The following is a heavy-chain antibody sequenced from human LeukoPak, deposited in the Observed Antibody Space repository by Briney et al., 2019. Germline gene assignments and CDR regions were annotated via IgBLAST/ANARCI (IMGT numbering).Heavy chain of an antibody. D-gene: IGHD3-3*01. J-gene: IGHJ4*02. CDR3: ARDPGRIFGVVPLLDY. CDR2: IRYDGSNK. Sequence: GGSLRLSCAASGFTFSSYGMHWVRQAPGKGLEWVAFIRYDGSNKYYADSVKGRFTISRDNSKNTLYLQMNSLRSDDTAVYYCARDPGRIFGVVPLLDYWGQGTLVTVSS. V-gene: IGHV3-30*02. CDR1: GFTFSSYG.